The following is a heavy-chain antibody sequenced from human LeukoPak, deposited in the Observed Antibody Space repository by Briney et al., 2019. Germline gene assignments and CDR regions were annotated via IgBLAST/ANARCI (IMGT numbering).Heavy chain of an antibody. V-gene: IGHV3-74*01. CDR2: IDSDGTST. CDR1: GFTFSGYW. CDR3: AREHLTWFDP. J-gene: IGHJ5*02. Sequence: PGGSLRLSCAASGFTFSGYWMHWVRQAPGKGLVWVSRIDSDGTSTRYADSVKGRFTISRDNAKNTLSLQMTSLRAEDTAVYYCAREHLTWFDPWGQGTLVTVSS.